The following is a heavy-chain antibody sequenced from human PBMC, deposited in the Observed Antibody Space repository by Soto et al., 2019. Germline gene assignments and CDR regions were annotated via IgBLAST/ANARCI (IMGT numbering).Heavy chain of an antibody. Sequence: GGSLRLSCAASGFTFDDYAMHWVRQAPGKGLEWVSGISWNSGSIGYADSVKGRFTISRDNAKNSLYLQMNSLRAEDTALYYCAKAAVGYSSGWYLDYWGQGTLVTVSS. J-gene: IGHJ4*02. V-gene: IGHV3-9*01. CDR2: ISWNSGSI. CDR1: GFTFDDYA. D-gene: IGHD6-19*01. CDR3: AKAAVGYSSGWYLDY.